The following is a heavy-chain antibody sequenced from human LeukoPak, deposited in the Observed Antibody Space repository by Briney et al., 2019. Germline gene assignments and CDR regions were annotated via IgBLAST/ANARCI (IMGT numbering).Heavy chain of an antibody. V-gene: IGHV1-46*01. CDR1: GYTFTSYY. CDR3: ARVGGSDAGYDSSGYDGFDI. D-gene: IGHD3-22*01. Sequence: ASVKVSCKASGYTFTSYYMHWVRQAPGQGLEWMGIINPSGGSTSYAQKFQGRVTMARDMSTSTVYMELSSLRSEDTAVYYCARVGGSDAGYDSSGYDGFDIWGQGTMVTVSS. CDR2: INPSGGST. J-gene: IGHJ3*02.